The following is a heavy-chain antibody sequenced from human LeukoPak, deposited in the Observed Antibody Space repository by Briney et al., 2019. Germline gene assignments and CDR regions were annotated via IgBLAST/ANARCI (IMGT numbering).Heavy chain of an antibody. CDR3: ARGGDGQWLVHWFDP. Sequence: VASVKVSCKASRYTFTSYYMHWVRQAPGQGLEWMGIINPSGGSTSYAQKFQGRVTMTRDTSTSTVYMELSSLRSEDTAVYYCARGGDGQWLVHWFDPWGQGTLVTVSS. D-gene: IGHD6-19*01. J-gene: IGHJ5*02. CDR1: RYTFTSYY. CDR2: INPSGGST. V-gene: IGHV1-46*01.